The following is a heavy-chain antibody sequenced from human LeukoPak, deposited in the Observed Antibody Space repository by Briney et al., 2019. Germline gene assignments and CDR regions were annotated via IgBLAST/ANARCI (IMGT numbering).Heavy chain of an antibody. CDR2: ISSSGSTI. V-gene: IGHV3-48*03. Sequence: GGSLRLSCAASGFTFSSYEMNWVRQAPGKGLEWVSYISSSGSTIYYADSVKGRFTISRDNSKNTLYLQMNSLRAEDTAVYYCAKDAPPFGGGSPFDYWGQGTLVTVSS. D-gene: IGHD2-15*01. J-gene: IGHJ4*02. CDR3: AKDAPPFGGGSPFDY. CDR1: GFTFSSYE.